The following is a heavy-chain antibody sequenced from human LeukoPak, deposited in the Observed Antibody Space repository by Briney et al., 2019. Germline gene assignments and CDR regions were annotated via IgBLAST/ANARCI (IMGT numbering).Heavy chain of an antibody. CDR1: GFTFSNYD. D-gene: IGHD2-2*01. CDR2: ISIIGGRT. Sequence: GGSLRLSCAASGFTFSNYDMSWVRQAPGKGLEWVSAISIIGGRTYYADPVKGRFTISRDNSQHMLYLQMNSLRAEDTAVYYCVKAHCGSASCSRADDWGQGTLVTVSS. J-gene: IGHJ4*02. V-gene: IGHV3-23*01. CDR3: VKAHCGSASCSRADD.